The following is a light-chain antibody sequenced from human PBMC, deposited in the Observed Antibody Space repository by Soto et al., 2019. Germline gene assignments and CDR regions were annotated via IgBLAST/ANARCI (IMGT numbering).Light chain of an antibody. CDR2: DAS. J-gene: IGKJ5*01. Sequence: DIALTQSPSTLSLSPGERATLSCRASQSVSSYLAWYQQKPGQAPRLLIYDASNRATGIPARFSGSGSGTDFTLTVSRLEPEDFAVYYCQQYGRSPITFGRGTRLEIK. V-gene: IGKV3-11*01. CDR3: QQYGRSPIT. CDR1: QSVSSY.